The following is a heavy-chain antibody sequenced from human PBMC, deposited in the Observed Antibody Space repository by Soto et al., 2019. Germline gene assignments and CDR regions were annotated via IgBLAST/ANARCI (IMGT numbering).Heavy chain of an antibody. CDR2: IIPIFGTA. J-gene: IGHJ4*02. CDR3: ARVLGADFWSGYYFDY. D-gene: IGHD3-3*01. CDR1: VGTFSSYA. Sequence: ASVKVSCKGSVGTFSSYAISWVRPAPGQGLEWMGGIIPIFGTANYAQKFQGRVTITADKSTSTAYMELSSLRSEDTAVYYCARVLGADFWSGYYFDYWGQGTLVTVSA. V-gene: IGHV1-69*06.